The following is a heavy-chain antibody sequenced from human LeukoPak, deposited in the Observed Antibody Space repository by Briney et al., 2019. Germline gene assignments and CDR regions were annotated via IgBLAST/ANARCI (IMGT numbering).Heavy chain of an antibody. CDR3: ASLLSGFISSWCPDYYYGVDV. CDR1: SDSISSSRFY. Sequence: PSETLSLTCTVSSDSISSSRFYGGWIRQPPGRGLEWIATISYSGSTYYNPSLRRRVTMSIDTSKNQCSLKLSSVTAADTAVYYCASLLSGFISSWCPDYYYGVDVWGQGTTVSVSS. D-gene: IGHD6-13*01. J-gene: IGHJ6*02. CDR2: ISYSGST. V-gene: IGHV4-39*01.